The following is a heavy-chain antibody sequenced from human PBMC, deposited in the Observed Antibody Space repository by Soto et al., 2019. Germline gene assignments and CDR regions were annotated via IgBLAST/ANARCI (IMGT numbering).Heavy chain of an antibody. CDR2: ISNSGSAM. Sequence: GGSLRLSCAASGFTFSSYEMKWVRQAPGKGLEWVSYISNSGSAMYYADSVKGRFTISRDNAKNSLYLQMNSLRAEDTAVYYCARDRGAARPFWYFDLWGRGTLVTVSS. CDR1: GFTFSSYE. CDR3: ARDRGAARPFWYFDL. J-gene: IGHJ2*01. V-gene: IGHV3-48*03. D-gene: IGHD6-6*01.